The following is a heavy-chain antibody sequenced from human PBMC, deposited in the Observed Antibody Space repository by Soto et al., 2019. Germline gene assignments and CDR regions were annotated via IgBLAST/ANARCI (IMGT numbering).Heavy chain of an antibody. J-gene: IGHJ6*02. CDR2: INPNSGGT. D-gene: IGHD3-10*01. V-gene: IGHV1-2*02. CDR3: ARDPRGYYYGMDV. Sequence: GASVKVSCKASGYTFTGYYMHWVRQAPGQGLEWMGWINPNSGGTNYAQKFQGRVTMTRDTSISTAYMELSRLRSDDTAVYYRARDPRGYYYGMDVWGQGTTVTVSS. CDR1: GYTFTGYY.